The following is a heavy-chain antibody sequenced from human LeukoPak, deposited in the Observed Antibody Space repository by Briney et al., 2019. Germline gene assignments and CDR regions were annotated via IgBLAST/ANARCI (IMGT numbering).Heavy chain of an antibody. J-gene: IGHJ4*02. Sequence: GASVKVSCKASGGTFSSYAISWVRQAPGQGLEWMGGIIPIFGTANYAQKFQGRVTITTDESTSTACMELSSLRSEDTAVYYCARSGYSYDYFGYWGQGTLVTVSS. CDR2: IIPIFGTA. CDR3: ARSGYSYDYFGY. CDR1: GGTFSSYA. V-gene: IGHV1-69*05. D-gene: IGHD5-18*01.